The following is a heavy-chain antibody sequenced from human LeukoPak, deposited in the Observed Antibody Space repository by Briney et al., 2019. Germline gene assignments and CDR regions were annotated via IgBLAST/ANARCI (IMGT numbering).Heavy chain of an antibody. V-gene: IGHV5-51*01. CDR3: ARQLDDGDPGDPFNL. Sequence: GESLKTPCKGPGYSFVNYWIGWVRRLPGKGLGWLGIFYPGDSDTSYSPSFQGQVTVSVNKSISTTYLQWNSLKASDTALYYCARQLDDGDPGDPFNLWGQGTMVTVSS. CDR2: FYPGDSDT. CDR1: GYSFVNYW. D-gene: IGHD4/OR15-4a*01. J-gene: IGHJ3*01.